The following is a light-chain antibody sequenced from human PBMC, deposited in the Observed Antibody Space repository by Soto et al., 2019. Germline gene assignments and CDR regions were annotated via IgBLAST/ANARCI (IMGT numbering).Light chain of an antibody. CDR2: NNN. J-gene: IGLJ3*02. Sequence: QSALTQPPSASGTPEQRVTISCSGSSSNIGTNSVNWYQQLPGTAPKLLIYNNNQRPSGVPDRFSGSKSVTSASLAISGLQSEDEAEYYCAAWDDSVDGVVFGGGTKVTVL. CDR1: SSNIGTNS. CDR3: AAWDDSVDGVV. V-gene: IGLV1-44*01.